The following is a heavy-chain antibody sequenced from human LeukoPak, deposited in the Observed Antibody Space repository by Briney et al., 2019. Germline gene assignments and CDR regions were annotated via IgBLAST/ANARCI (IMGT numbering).Heavy chain of an antibody. Sequence: QPGGSLRLSCAASGFTFSSSSLNWVRQAPGKGLVWVSHINSDGSITSYADSVKGRFTISRDNAKNTLYLQMNSLRAEDTAVYYCARDAVDTANAVWGQGTTVTVSS. CDR3: ARDAVDTANAV. CDR2: INSDGSIT. D-gene: IGHD5-18*01. J-gene: IGHJ6*02. CDR1: GFTFSSSS. V-gene: IGHV3-74*01.